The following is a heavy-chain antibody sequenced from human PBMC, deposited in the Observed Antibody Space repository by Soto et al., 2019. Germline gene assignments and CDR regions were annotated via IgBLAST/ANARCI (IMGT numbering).Heavy chain of an antibody. D-gene: IGHD2-2*01. J-gene: IGHJ6*02. V-gene: IGHV3-43*01. CDR1: GFTFDDYT. CDR2: ISWDGNST. Sequence: PGGSLRLSCAASGFTFDDYTLHWVRQAPGKGLEWVSLISWDGNSTYYADSVKGRFTISRDNSKNSLFLQMNSLRSEDTALYYCEKERAVVVQNSINYFGMDVWGQGTTVPVSS. CDR3: EKERAVVVQNSINYFGMDV.